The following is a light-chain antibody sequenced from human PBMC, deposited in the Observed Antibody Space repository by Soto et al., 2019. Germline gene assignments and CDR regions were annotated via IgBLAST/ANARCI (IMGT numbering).Light chain of an antibody. Sequence: EIVLTQSPGTLSLSPGERATLSCRASQSVSRSYLAWYQQKPGQAPRLLIYVASTRATGIPDRFSGSGSGTDFTLTISRLEPEDFAVYYCQQYGGSPPITFGQGTRLEIK. CDR3: QQYGGSPPIT. CDR1: QSVSRSY. V-gene: IGKV3-20*01. J-gene: IGKJ5*01. CDR2: VAS.